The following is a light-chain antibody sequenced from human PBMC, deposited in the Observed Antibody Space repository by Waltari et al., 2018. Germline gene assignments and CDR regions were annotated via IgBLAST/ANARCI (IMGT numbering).Light chain of an antibody. CDR3: QQSYTTPWT. Sequence: DIQMTQSPSSLSASVGDRVTITCRASQSITSFLNWYHHKPCKAPKLLIYAASSLPSGVPSRFSGSGSGTDFTLTISSLQPEDFATYYCQQSYTTPWTFGQGTKVEIK. J-gene: IGKJ1*01. CDR1: QSITSF. CDR2: AAS. V-gene: IGKV1-39*01.